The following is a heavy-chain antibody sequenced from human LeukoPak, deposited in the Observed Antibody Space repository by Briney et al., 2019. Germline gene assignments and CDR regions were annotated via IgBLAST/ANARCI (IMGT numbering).Heavy chain of an antibody. D-gene: IGHD3-3*01. V-gene: IGHV4-59*01. CDR1: GGSISSYY. Sequence: SETLSLTCTVSGGSISSYYWSWIRQPPGKGLEWIGYIYYSGSTNYNPSLKSRDTISVDTSKNQFSLKLSSVTAADTAVYYCARIAPEWLLTSYFDYWGQGTLVTVSS. J-gene: IGHJ4*02. CDR2: IYYSGST. CDR3: ARIAPEWLLTSYFDY.